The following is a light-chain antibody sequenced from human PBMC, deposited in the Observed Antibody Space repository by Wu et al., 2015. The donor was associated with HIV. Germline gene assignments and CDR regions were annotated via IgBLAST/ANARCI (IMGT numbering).Light chain of an antibody. V-gene: IGKV1-13*02. CDR1: QGVGSD. Sequence: AMQLTQSPSTLSASVGDSVTITCRASQGVGSDLAWYQHKPGSSPKLLIYAASELESGVPSRFSGSGSGTDFTLTISRLQPEDFATYYCQKYNTAPWTFGHGTKVEMK. J-gene: IGKJ1*01. CDR2: AAS. CDR3: QKYNTAPWT.